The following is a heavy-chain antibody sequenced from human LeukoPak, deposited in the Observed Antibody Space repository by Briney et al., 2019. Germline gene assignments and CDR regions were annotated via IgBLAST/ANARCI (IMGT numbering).Heavy chain of an antibody. CDR3: ARDRLEGGETFDS. D-gene: IGHD1-1*01. Sequence: PGGSLRLSCAASGFSFRSYSMDWVRQAPGKGLEWVSSITGSSSYISYADSVKGRSTISRDNAENSLFLQMNSLRPEDTAVYFCARDRLEGGETFDSWGQGTLVTVSS. CDR1: GFSFRSYS. J-gene: IGHJ4*02. V-gene: IGHV3-21*01. CDR2: ITGSSSYI.